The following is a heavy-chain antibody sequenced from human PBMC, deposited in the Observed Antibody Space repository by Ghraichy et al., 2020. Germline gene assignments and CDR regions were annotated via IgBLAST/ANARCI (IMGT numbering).Heavy chain of an antibody. J-gene: IGHJ5*02. CDR2: ISGSGLSA. D-gene: IGHD3-22*01. V-gene: IGHV3-23*01. CDR3: AKDSKNSSGQLWTNNWFDP. Sequence: GGSLRLSCAASGFTFSSYAMTWVRQAPGKGLEWVSGISGSGLSAYYADSVKGRFTISRDNSKNTLYLQMNSLRAEDTAVYYCAKDSKNSSGQLWTNNWFDPWGQGILVTVSS. CDR1: GFTFSSYA.